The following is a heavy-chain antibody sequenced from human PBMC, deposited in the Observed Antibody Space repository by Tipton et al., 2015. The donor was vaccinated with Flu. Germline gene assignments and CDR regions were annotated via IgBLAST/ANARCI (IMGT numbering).Heavy chain of an antibody. Sequence: LRLSCATSGFTFSSYAMSWVRQAPGKGLEWVSAISAGGGSTYYADSVKGRFTISRDNSKNTLYLQMNSLRAEDTAVYYCAKISGARIGYFDNWGQGTLVTVSS. CDR1: GFTFSSYA. CDR2: ISAGGGST. CDR3: AKISGARIGYFDN. V-gene: IGHV3-23*01. J-gene: IGHJ4*02. D-gene: IGHD6-19*01.